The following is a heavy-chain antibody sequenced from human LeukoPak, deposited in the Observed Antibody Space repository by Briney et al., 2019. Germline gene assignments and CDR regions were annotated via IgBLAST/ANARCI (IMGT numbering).Heavy chain of an antibody. Sequence: GRSLRLSCAASGFTFSSYGMHWVRQAPGKGLEWVAVISYDGSNKYYADSVKGRFTISRDNTKNTLYLQMNSLRAEDTAVYYCAKDHVDTAELGTFGYWGQGTLVTVSS. CDR1: GFTFSSYG. CDR2: ISYDGSNK. CDR3: AKDHVDTAELGTFGY. V-gene: IGHV3-30*18. D-gene: IGHD5-18*01. J-gene: IGHJ4*02.